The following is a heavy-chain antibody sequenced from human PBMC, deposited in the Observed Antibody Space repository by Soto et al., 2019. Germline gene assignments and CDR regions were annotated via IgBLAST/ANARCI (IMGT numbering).Heavy chain of an antibody. J-gene: IGHJ6*02. Sequence: SETLSLTCTVSGGSISSSSYYWGWIRQPPGKGLEWIGSLFYSGSTYYNPSLKGRVTISVDTSKNQFSLKLSSVTAADTAVYYCARHSTVDTAMVGYYFYCCMDVRGQDTTLTGPS. V-gene: IGHV4-39*01. CDR2: LFYSGST. CDR3: ARHSTVDTAMVGYYFYCCMDV. CDR1: GGSISSSSYY. D-gene: IGHD5-18*01.